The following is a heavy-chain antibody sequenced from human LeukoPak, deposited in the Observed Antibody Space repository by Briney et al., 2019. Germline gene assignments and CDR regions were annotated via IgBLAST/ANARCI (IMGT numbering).Heavy chain of an antibody. CDR1: GFTLTDHY. D-gene: IGHD4-17*01. J-gene: IGHJ4*02. V-gene: IGHV3-11*01. Sequence: PGGSLRLSCTVSGFTLTDHYMSWFRQSPGRGLEWISWITSSGTTRDYADSVKGRFTISRDNTKNSVYLQMTSLRPDDTAVYYCARDPDYGDPYRGKGTLVTVSS. CDR2: ITSSGTTR. CDR3: ARDPDYGDPY.